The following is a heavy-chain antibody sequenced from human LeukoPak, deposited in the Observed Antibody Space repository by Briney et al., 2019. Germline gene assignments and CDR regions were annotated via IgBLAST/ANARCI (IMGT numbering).Heavy chain of an antibody. Sequence: GGSLRLSCAASGFTFSSYAMSWVRQAPGKGLEWVSVINGGGVNTYYADSVKGRFTISRDNSKNTLYLQMNRLRAEDTAVYYCAIRYSSSWYSFGYWGQGTLVTVSS. CDR2: INGGGVNT. J-gene: IGHJ4*02. CDR1: GFTFSSYA. CDR3: AIRYSSSWYSFGY. V-gene: IGHV3-23*01. D-gene: IGHD6-13*01.